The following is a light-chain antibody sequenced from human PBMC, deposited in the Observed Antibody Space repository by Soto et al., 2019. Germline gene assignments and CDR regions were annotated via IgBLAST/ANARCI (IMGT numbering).Light chain of an antibody. V-gene: IGKV1-5*01. Sequence: DIQMTQSPSTLSASVGDRVTITCRASQSISNWLAGYQQKPGKAPKLLIYDASSLESGVPSRFSGSGSGTEFTLTISSLQPDDFATYYCQQCNSYPYTFGQGTKLEIK. CDR3: QQCNSYPYT. CDR1: QSISNW. CDR2: DAS. J-gene: IGKJ2*01.